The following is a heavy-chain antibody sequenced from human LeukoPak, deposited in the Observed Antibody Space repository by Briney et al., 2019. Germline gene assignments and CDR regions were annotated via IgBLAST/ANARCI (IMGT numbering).Heavy chain of an antibody. D-gene: IGHD2-2*01. CDR3: AREDIVVVPYMDV. CDR1: GSTSGDDA. J-gene: IGHJ6*03. V-gene: IGHV3-48*01. Sequence: GSLRLSCTASGSTSGDDALNWFRQAPGKGVEWVSYISSSSSTIYYADSVKGRFTISRDNAKNSLYLQMNSLRAEDTAVYYCAREDIVVVPYMDVWGKGTTVTVSS. CDR2: ISSSSSTI.